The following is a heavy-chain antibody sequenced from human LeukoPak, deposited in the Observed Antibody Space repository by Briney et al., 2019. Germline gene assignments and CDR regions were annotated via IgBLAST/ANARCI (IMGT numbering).Heavy chain of an antibody. D-gene: IGHD4-23*01. J-gene: IGHJ4*02. CDR3: ARVLYGGRTRWNDY. V-gene: IGHV1-2*02. Sequence: ASVKVSCKASGYTFTGYYMHWVRQAPGQGLEWMGWINPNSGGTNYAQKFQGRVTMTRDTSISTAYMELSRLRSDDTAVYYCARVLYGGRTRWNDYWGQGTLVTVSS. CDR1: GYTFTGYY. CDR2: INPNSGGT.